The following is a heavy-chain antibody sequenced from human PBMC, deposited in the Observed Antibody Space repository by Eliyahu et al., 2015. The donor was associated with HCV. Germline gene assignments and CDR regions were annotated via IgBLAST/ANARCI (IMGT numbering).Heavy chain of an antibody. V-gene: IGHV3-23*01. CDR1: GFTFSTYA. Sequence: EVQLLESGGGLGQPGGSLRLSCTASGFTFSTYAMXWVRQAPGKGLEGVSTATDGGDATYYPDSVKGRFTISRDNSKNTLYLQMHSLRADDTAVYFCASRYSGSFYYWGQGTLVSVSS. J-gene: IGHJ4*02. CDR2: ATDGGDAT. CDR3: ASRYSGSFYY. D-gene: IGHD1-26*01.